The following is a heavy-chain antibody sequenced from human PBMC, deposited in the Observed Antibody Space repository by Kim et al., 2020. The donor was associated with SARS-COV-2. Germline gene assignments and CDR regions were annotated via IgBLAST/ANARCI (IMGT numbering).Heavy chain of an antibody. J-gene: IGHJ6*02. D-gene: IGHD6-13*01. CDR2: IDPSDSYT. CDR1: GYSFTSYW. Sequence: GESLKISCKGSGYSFTSYWISWVRQMPGKGLEWMGRIDPSDSYTNYSPSFQGHVTISADKSISTAYLQWSSLKASDTAMYYCARHFLGGGSSSWHYYYYGMDVWGQGTTVTVSS. CDR3: ARHFLGGGSSSWHYYYYGMDV. V-gene: IGHV5-10-1*01.